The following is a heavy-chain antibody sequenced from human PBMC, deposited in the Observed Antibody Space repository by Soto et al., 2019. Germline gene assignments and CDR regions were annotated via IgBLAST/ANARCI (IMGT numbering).Heavy chain of an antibody. CDR2: INHSGST. D-gene: IGHD3-10*01. V-gene: IGHV4-34*01. CDR3: ARGGLLWFGAYYYGMDV. J-gene: IGHJ6*02. Sequence: PSETLSLTCAVYGGSFSGYYWSWIRQPPGKGLEWIGEINHSGSTNYYPSLKSRVTISVDTSKNQFSLKLSSVTAADTAVYYCARGGLLWFGAYYYGMDVWGQGTTVTVSS. CDR1: GGSFSGYY.